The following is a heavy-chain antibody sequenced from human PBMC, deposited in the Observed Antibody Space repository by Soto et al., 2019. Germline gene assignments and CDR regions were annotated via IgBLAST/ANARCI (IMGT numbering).Heavy chain of an antibody. V-gene: IGHV1-69*06. CDR1: GGTFSSYA. CDR2: IIPIFGTA. Sequence: QVQLVQSGAEVKKPGSSVKVSCKASGGTFSSYAISWVRQAPGQGLEWMGGIIPIFGTANNSQKFQGRVTTTADKSTSTAYMDLGSLRSEDTAVYYCALIPSDRCYYGAGSYSKYDDYWGHGTLVTVSS. J-gene: IGHJ4*01. CDR3: ALIPSDRCYYGAGSYSKYDDY. D-gene: IGHD3-10*01.